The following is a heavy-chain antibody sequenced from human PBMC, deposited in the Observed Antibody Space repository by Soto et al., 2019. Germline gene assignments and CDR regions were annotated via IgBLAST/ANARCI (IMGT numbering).Heavy chain of an antibody. J-gene: IGHJ6*02. D-gene: IGHD3-16*02. CDR2: IYYSGST. Sequence: SETLSLTCTVSGGSISSYYWSWIRQPPGKGLEWIGYIYYSGSTNYNPSLKSRVTISVDTSKNQFSLKLSSVTAADTAVYYCARAIRGLSQYYGMDVWGQGTTVTVSS. CDR3: ARAIRGLSQYYGMDV. CDR1: GGSISSYY. V-gene: IGHV4-59*01.